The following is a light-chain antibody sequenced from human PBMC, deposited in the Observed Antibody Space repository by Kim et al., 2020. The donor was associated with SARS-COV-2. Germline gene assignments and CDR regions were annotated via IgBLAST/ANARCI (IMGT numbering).Light chain of an antibody. Sequence: GQRFTISCSGSSSNIGSHTVNWYQQLPGTAPKFLIYSNNQRPSGVPDRFSGSKAGTSASLAITGLQSEDEADYYCAAWDDSLNGPVFGGGTKLTVL. CDR3: AAWDDSLNGPV. CDR1: SSNIGSHT. CDR2: SNN. V-gene: IGLV1-44*01. J-gene: IGLJ2*01.